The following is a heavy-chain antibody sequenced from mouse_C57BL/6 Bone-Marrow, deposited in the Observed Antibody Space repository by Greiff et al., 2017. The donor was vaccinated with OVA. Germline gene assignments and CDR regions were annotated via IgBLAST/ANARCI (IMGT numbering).Heavy chain of an antibody. CDR1: GFTFSSYG. CDR3: ARLYYGSLYAMDY. J-gene: IGHJ4*01. D-gene: IGHD1-1*01. CDR2: ISSGGSYT. Sequence: EVHLVESGGDLVKPGGSLKLSCAASGFTFSSYGMSWVRQTPDKRLEWVATISSGGSYTYYPDSVKGRFTIARDNAKNTLYLQMSSLKSEDTAMYYCARLYYGSLYAMDYWGQGTSVTVSS. V-gene: IGHV5-6*01.